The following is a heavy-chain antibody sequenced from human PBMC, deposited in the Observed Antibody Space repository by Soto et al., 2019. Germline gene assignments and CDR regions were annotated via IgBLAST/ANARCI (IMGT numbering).Heavy chain of an antibody. D-gene: IGHD4-17*01. J-gene: IGHJ6*02. Sequence: QVQLQQWGAGLLKPSETLSLTCAVYGGSFSDHFWSWIRQSPGKGLEWIGEINHRGTTKYKAALRSRVSISLDTSKNQFSLRLNSVTAADTAVYFCVRGNRAVTQGGAKFYYYVYGMDVWGPGTTVTVSS. CDR3: VRGNRAVTQGGAKFYYYVYGMDV. CDR1: GGSFSDHF. CDR2: INHRGTT. V-gene: IGHV4-34*02.